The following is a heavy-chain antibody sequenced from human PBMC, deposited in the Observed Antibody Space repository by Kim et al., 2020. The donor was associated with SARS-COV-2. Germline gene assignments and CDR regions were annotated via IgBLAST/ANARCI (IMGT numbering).Heavy chain of an antibody. CDR2: IYYSGST. V-gene: IGHV4-59*13. CDR3: ARESDEGLGT. CDR1: GGSISSYY. D-gene: IGHD2-21*02. Sequence: SETLSLTCTVSGGSISSYYWSWIRQPPGKGLEWIGYIYYSGSTNYNHSLKSRANISVDTSKNQFSLKLSSVTAADTAVYYCARESDEGLGTWGQGTRVT. J-gene: IGHJ5*02.